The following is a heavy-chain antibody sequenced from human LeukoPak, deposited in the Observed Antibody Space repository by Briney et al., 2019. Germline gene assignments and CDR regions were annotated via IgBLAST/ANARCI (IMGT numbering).Heavy chain of an antibody. CDR3: ARDLAAAGSYYGMDV. Sequence: SSETLSLTCTVSGGSISSYYWSWIRQPPGKGLEWIGYIYYSGSTNYNPSLKSRVTISVDTSKNQFSLKLSSVTAADTAVYYCARDLAAAGSYYGMDVWGQGTTVTVSS. CDR1: GGSISSYY. V-gene: IGHV4-59*01. D-gene: IGHD6-13*01. J-gene: IGHJ6*02. CDR2: IYYSGST.